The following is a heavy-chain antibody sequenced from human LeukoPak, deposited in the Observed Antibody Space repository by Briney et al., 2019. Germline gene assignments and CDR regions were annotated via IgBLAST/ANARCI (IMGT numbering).Heavy chain of an antibody. Sequence: GESLKISCKGSGYSFTSYWIGWVRQMPGKGLEWMGIIYPGDSDTRYSPSFQGQVTISADKSISTAYLQWSSLKASDTAMYYCARHFYYGSGSYPHYFDYGGQGTLVTVSS. J-gene: IGHJ4*02. V-gene: IGHV5-51*01. CDR2: IYPGDSDT. D-gene: IGHD3-10*01. CDR1: GYSFTSYW. CDR3: ARHFYYGSGSYPHYFDY.